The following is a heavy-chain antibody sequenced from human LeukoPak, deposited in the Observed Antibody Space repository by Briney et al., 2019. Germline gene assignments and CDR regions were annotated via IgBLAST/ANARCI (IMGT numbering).Heavy chain of an antibody. CDR3: ARFSIAAAGTGYFQH. CDR1: GYSFTTYW. Sequence: GESLKISCKGSGYSFTTYWIGWVRQMPGKGLEWMGIIYPGDSDTRYSPSFQGQVTISADKSISTAYLQWSSLKASDTAMYYCARFSIAAAGTGYFQHWGQGTLVTVSS. D-gene: IGHD6-13*01. CDR2: IYPGDSDT. V-gene: IGHV5-51*01. J-gene: IGHJ1*01.